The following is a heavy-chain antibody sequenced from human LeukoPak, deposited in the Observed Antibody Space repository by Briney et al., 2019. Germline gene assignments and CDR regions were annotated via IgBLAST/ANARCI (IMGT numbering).Heavy chain of an antibody. CDR3: ARVAVIVVEYYFDY. D-gene: IGHD3-22*01. CDR1: GFTVSSNH. J-gene: IGHJ4*02. Sequence: GGPLRLSCAASGFTVSSNHMSWVRQAPGKGLEWVSVLYSGGNTNYADSVKGRFTISRDNSKNTLYLQMNSLRAEDTAVYYCARVAVIVVEYYFDYWGQGTLATVSS. V-gene: IGHV3-66*01. CDR2: LYSGGNT.